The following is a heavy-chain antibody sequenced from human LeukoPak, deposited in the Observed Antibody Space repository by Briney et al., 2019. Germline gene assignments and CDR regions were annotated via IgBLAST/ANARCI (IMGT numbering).Heavy chain of an antibody. CDR2: ISGSGGST. Sequence: SGGSLRPSCAASGFTFSSYAMSWVRQAPGKGLEWVSAISGSGGSTYYADSVKGRFTISRDNSKNTLYLQMNSLRAEDTAVYYCAKWDYGDNAFDIWGQGTMVTVSS. D-gene: IGHD4-17*01. V-gene: IGHV3-23*01. J-gene: IGHJ3*02. CDR3: AKWDYGDNAFDI. CDR1: GFTFSSYA.